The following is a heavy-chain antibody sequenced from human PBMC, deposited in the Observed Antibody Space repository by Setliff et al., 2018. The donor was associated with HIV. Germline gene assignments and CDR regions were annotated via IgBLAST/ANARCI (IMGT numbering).Heavy chain of an antibody. CDR2: ISPYNGHT. J-gene: IGHJ4*02. CDR1: GYTFTTYD. V-gene: IGHV1-18*01. CDR3: ARTDYGGNSGGNYFDY. Sequence: ASVKVSCKASGYTFTTYDITWVRQAPGQGLEWLGWISPYNGHTNFAQKFQGRVTMTTDTATSTAYMEVRSLRSDDTAVYYCARTDYGGNSGGNYFDYWGQGSPVTVS. D-gene: IGHD4-17*01.